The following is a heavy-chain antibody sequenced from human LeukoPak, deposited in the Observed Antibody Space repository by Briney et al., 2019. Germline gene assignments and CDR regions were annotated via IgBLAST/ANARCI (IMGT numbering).Heavy chain of an antibody. Sequence: PGGSLRLSCAASGFTFSAYWLTWVRQAPGKGLEWVSFIYSGCSTYYADSVKGRFTISRDNSKNTLYLQMNRLRAEDTAVYYCAKRYCSSTSCLPFDYGGQGTLVTVSS. J-gene: IGHJ4*02. CDR1: GFTFSAYW. V-gene: IGHV3-53*01. CDR2: IYSGCST. CDR3: AKRYCSSTSCLPFDY. D-gene: IGHD2-2*01.